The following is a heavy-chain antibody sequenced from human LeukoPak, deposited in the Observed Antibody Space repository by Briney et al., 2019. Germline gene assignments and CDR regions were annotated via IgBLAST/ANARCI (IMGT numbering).Heavy chain of an antibody. D-gene: IGHD2-2*01. V-gene: IGHV4-34*01. CDR1: GGSFSGYY. CDR3: ARGRYCSSTSCYASGLITG. CDR2: INHSGST. Sequence: SETLSLTCAVYGGSFSGYYWSWIRQPPGKGLEWIGEINHSGSTNYNPSLKSRVTISVDTSKNQFSLKLSSVTAADTAVYYCARGRYCSSTSCYASGLITGGGQGTLVTVSS. J-gene: IGHJ4*02.